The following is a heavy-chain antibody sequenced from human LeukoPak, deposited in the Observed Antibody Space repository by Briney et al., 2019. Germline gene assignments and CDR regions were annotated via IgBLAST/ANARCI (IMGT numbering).Heavy chain of an antibody. Sequence: RGASVKVSCKASGGTFSSYAISWVRQATGQGLEWMGWMNPNSGNTGYAQKFQGRVTMTRNTSISTAYMELSSLRSEDTAVYYCARGWYYMDVWGKGTTVTISS. CDR3: ARGWYYMDV. CDR1: GGTFSSYA. V-gene: IGHV1-8*02. CDR2: MNPNSGNT. J-gene: IGHJ6*03.